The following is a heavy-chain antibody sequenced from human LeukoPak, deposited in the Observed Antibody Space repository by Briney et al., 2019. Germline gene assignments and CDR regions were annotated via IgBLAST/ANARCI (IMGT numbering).Heavy chain of an antibody. V-gene: IGHV3-15*01. D-gene: IGHD2-15*01. CDR2: IKSKTDGGTT. CDR3: TTDGVVVAAIVWDYFDY. Sequence: GGSLRLSCAASGFTFSNARMSWVRQAPGKGLEWVGRIKSKTDGGTTDYAAPVKGRFTISRDDSKNTLYLQMNSLKTEDTAVYYCTTDGVVVAAIVWDYFDYWGQGTLVTVSS. J-gene: IGHJ4*02. CDR1: GFTFSNAR.